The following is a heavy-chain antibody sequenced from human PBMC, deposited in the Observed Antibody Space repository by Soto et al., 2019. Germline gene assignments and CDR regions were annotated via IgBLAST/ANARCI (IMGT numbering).Heavy chain of an antibody. CDR1: GFTFSAYV. CDR2: ISYDGNSE. V-gene: IGHV3-30-3*01. D-gene: IGHD3-3*01. CDR3: ARGIIQDVEY. Sequence: QVQLVESGGGVVQPGTSLRVSCGASGFTFSAYVMHWVHQAPGKGLEWVAAISYDGNSEYYAASVKGRFTVSRDNSKNTVFLQINTLRVEDTAVYYCARGIIQDVEYWGQGTLVTVSS. J-gene: IGHJ4*02.